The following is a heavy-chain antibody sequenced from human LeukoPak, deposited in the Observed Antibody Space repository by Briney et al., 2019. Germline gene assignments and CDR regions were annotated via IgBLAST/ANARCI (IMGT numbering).Heavy chain of an antibody. CDR2: ISYDGSNK. CDR3: AKDAGTRGYSGYDFYGFDY. J-gene: IGHJ4*02. V-gene: IGHV3-30*18. CDR1: GFTFSSYG. Sequence: PGKSLRLSCAASGFTFSSYGMHWVRQTPGKGLEWVAVISYDGSNKYYADSAKGRFTISRDNSKNTLYLQMNSLRAEDTAVYYCAKDAGTRGYSGYDFYGFDYWGQGTLVTVSS. D-gene: IGHD5-12*01.